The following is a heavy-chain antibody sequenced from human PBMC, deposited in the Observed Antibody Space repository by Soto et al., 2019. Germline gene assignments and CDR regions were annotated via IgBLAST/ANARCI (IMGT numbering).Heavy chain of an antibody. CDR1: GGIFSRYA. V-gene: IGHV1-69*01. CDR2: IVPIFGTT. CDR3: ARPDEGSYYSNHHYYYALDV. D-gene: IGHD3-10*01. J-gene: IGHJ6*02. Sequence: QVQLLQSGAEVKKSGSSVKVSCKVSGGIFSRYAISWVRQAPGQGLEWLGGIVPIFGTTNYAQKFQGRVTITADESTSKAYMDLTSLGSEDTAVYDCARPDEGSYYSNHHYYYALDVWGQGTTVTVSS.